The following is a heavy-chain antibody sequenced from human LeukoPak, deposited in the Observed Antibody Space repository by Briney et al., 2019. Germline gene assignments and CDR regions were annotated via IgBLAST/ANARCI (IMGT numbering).Heavy chain of an antibody. V-gene: IGHV3-23*01. D-gene: IGHD1-26*01. CDR3: ARGLREALVDYYYYYGMDV. CDR1: GFTFSNHG. Sequence: GGSLRLSCAASGFTFSNHGMHWVRQAPGKGLEWVSTISGSGGITYYADSVKGRFTISRDNSKNTLYLQMNSLRGEDTAIYYCARGLREALVDYYYYYGMDVWGQGTTVTVSS. CDR2: ISGSGGIT. J-gene: IGHJ6*02.